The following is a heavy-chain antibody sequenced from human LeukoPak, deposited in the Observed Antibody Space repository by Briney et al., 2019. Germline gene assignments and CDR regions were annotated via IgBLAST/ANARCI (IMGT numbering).Heavy chain of an antibody. CDR3: ARDTRPDYYGSGSYN. J-gene: IGHJ4*02. CDR1: GFTVSSNY. Sequence: GGSLRLSCAASGFTVSSNYMSLVRQAPGEGLEWVSVIYSGGSTYYADSVKGRFTISRDNSKHPLYLQMNSLRAEDTAVYYCARDTRPDYYGSGSYNWGQGTLVTVSS. D-gene: IGHD3-10*01. CDR2: IYSGGST. V-gene: IGHV3-66*01.